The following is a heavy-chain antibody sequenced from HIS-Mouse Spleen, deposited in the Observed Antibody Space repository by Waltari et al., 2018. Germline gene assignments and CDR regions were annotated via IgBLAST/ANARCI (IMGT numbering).Heavy chain of an antibody. V-gene: IGHV4-38-2*02. CDR2: IYPSGRT. CDR1: GSSISSGYY. Sequence: QVQLQESGPGLVKPSETLSLTCTVSGSSISSGYYWGWIRQPPGKGLEWIGSIYPSGRTYYNPSLKSRVTISVDTSKNQFSLKLSSVTAADTAVYYCARVKTWGQGTLVTVSS. J-gene: IGHJ5*02. CDR3: ARVKT.